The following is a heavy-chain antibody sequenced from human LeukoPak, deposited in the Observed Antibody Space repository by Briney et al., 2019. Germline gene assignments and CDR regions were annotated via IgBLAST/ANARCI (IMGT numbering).Heavy chain of an antibody. V-gene: IGHV5-51*01. CDR1: GYSFTSYW. J-gene: IGHJ5*02. CDR2: IYPGDSDT. D-gene: IGHD1-26*01. CDR3: ARQGVGELLGNWFDP. Sequence: ESLKISCKGSGYSFTSYWIGWVRQMPGKGLEWMGIIYPGDSDTRYSPSFQGQVTISADKSISTAYLQWSSLKASDTAMYYCARQGVGELLGNWFDPWGQGTLVTVSS.